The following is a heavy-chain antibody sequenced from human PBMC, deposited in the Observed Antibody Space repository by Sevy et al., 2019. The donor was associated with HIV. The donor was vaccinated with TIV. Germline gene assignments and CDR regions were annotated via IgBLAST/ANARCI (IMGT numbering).Heavy chain of an antibody. CDR3: ARPRANYVDHYFFYAMDV. J-gene: IGHJ6*02. CDR2: ISYDGSDK. D-gene: IGHD4-17*01. CDR1: GFAFTNYYA. V-gene: IGHV3-30-3*01. Sequence: GGSMRLSCAASGFAFTNYYAMHWVRQAPGKWLEWVSLISYDGSDKYYADSVKGRFTISRDNFKNTRYLQMNSLTTEDTAVYYCARPRANYVDHYFFYAMDVWGQGTTVTVSS.